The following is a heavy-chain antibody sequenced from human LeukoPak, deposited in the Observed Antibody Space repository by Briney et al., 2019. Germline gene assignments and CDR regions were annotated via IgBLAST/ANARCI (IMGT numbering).Heavy chain of an antibody. CDR3: ASGGPTRGTLDF. CDR1: GFAFSSYG. V-gene: IGHV3-30*02. CDR2: IRRDGTYV. D-gene: IGHD4-17*01. J-gene: IGHJ4*02. Sequence: PGGPLRLSCAASGFAFSSYGMYWVRQTADKGLEWVAYIRRDGTYVNYADSVRDRFTISRDNSKNTLSLQMNNLRVEDTAGYYCASGGPTRGTLDFWGQGTLVTVSS.